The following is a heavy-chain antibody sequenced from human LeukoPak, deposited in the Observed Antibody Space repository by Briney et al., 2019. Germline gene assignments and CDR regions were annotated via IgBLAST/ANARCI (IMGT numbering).Heavy chain of an antibody. Sequence: SETLSLTCTVSGGSISSSSYYWGWIRQPPGKGLEWIGSIYYSGSTYYNPSLRSRVTISVDTSKNQFSLKLSSVTAADTAVYYCARDLSPQTGTGDDWFDPWGQGTLVTVSS. CDR3: ARDLSPQTGTGDDWFDP. CDR1: GGSISSSSYY. V-gene: IGHV4-39*07. J-gene: IGHJ5*02. CDR2: IYYSGST. D-gene: IGHD1-1*01.